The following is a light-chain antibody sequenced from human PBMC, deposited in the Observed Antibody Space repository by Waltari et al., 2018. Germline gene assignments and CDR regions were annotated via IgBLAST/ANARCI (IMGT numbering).Light chain of an antibody. CDR1: QSISTN. J-gene: IGKJ3*01. Sequence: EIVMTQSPAILSVSPGERATLSCRASQSISTNLAWYQHKTGQAPRLLIHGASTRATGIPARVSGSGSGTEFTLTISSLQSEDFAVYYCQQYNYWPRFTFGPGTKVDIK. CDR2: GAS. V-gene: IGKV3D-15*01. CDR3: QQYNYWPRFT.